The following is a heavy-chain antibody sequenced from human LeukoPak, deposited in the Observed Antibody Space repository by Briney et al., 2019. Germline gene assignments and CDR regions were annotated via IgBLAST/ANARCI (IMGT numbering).Heavy chain of an antibody. V-gene: IGHV1-2*07. CDR2: IDPESGGT. J-gene: IGHJ6*03. CDR3: ARDWDQLIRSKGGPPRYFYFMDV. Sequence: ASVKVSCKASGYTFTGYYMHWVRQAPGQGLEWMGWIDPESGGTNYAHRFQGRVTITRDTSISTVYMELNSLRSDDTAVYYCARDWDQLIRSKGGPPRYFYFMDVWGKGTSVIVSS. D-gene: IGHD3-9*01. CDR1: GYTFTGYY.